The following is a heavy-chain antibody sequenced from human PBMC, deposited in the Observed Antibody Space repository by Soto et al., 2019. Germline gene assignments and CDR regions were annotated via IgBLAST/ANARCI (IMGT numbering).Heavy chain of an antibody. J-gene: IGHJ5*02. CDR1: GFTFTNSA. V-gene: IGHV1-58*01. CDR3: VRRHVSATGIDWFDP. Sequence: ASVKVSCKASGFTFTNSAVQWVRQARGQRLEWIGWIGVGSGSPNYAQKFQGRVTITRDTSASTAYMELSSLRSEDTAVYYCVRRHVSATGIDWFDPWGQGTLVTVSS. CDR2: IGVGSGSP. D-gene: IGHD6-13*01.